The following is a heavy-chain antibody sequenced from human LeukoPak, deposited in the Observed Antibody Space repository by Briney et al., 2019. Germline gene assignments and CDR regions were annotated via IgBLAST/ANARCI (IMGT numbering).Heavy chain of an antibody. D-gene: IGHD5-24*01. CDR2: INAGNGHT. V-gene: IGHV1-3*01. CDR1: GYTFTSYA. J-gene: IGHJ4*02. Sequence: VASVKVSCKASGYTFTSYAMHWVRQAPGQRFEWMGWINAGNGHTKYSQNFQGRVTITGDSSANIVYMDVSSLTSEDTAVYYCARGIWSATRVDYYLDNWGRGTLVTVSS. CDR3: ARGIWSATRVDYYLDN.